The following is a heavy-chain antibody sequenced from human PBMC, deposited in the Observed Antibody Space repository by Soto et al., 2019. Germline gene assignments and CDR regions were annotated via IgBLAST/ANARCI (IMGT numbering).Heavy chain of an antibody. J-gene: IGHJ4*02. CDR3: ARPNYYDSSGYLYYFDY. Sequence: PGESLKISCKGSGYSFTSYWIGWVRQMPGKGLEWMGIIYPGDSGTRYSPSFQGQVTISADKSISTAYLQWSSLKASDTAMYYCARPNYYDSSGYLYYFDYWGQGTLVTVSS. D-gene: IGHD3-22*01. CDR1: GYSFTSYW. CDR2: IYPGDSGT. V-gene: IGHV5-51*01.